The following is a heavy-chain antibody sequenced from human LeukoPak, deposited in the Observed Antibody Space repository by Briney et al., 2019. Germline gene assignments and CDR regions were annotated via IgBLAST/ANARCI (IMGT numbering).Heavy chain of an antibody. V-gene: IGHV3-21*01. CDR2: ISSSSSYI. D-gene: IGHD5/OR15-5a*01. Sequence: GGSLRLSCAASGFTFSSYSMNWVRQAPGKGLEWVSSISSSSSYIYYADSVKGRFTISRDNAKNPLYLQMNSLRAEDTAVYYCARAKVSPGHDAFDIWGQGTMVTVSS. CDR1: GFTFSSYS. CDR3: ARAKVSPGHDAFDI. J-gene: IGHJ3*02.